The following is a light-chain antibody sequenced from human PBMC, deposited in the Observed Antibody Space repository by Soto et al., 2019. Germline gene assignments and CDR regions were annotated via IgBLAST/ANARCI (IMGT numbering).Light chain of an antibody. CDR1: QSINSN. CDR3: KQRSNWLN. V-gene: IGKV3-15*01. J-gene: IGKJ4*01. Sequence: EIVMTPSPATLSLSPWEIATLSCSASQSINSNLAWYQQKPGQAPRLFIFRASSRATGLPARFSGSGSGTEFTLTINSLQSEDFAVYYCKQRSNWLNFGGGTKVDIK. CDR2: RAS.